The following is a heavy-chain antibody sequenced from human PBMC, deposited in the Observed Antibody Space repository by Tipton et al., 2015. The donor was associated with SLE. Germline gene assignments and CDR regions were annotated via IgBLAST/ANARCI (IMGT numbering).Heavy chain of an antibody. Sequence: SLRLSCAASGFTFSSYSMNWVRQAPGKGLEWVSSISSSSSYIYYADSVKGRFTISRDNAKNSLYLQMNSLRAEDTAVYYCARDPMDFWSGPIAYYYGMDVWGQGTTVTVS. CDR2: ISSSSSYI. CDR1: GFTFSSYS. J-gene: IGHJ6*02. D-gene: IGHD3-3*01. V-gene: IGHV3-21*03. CDR3: ARDPMDFWSGPIAYYYGMDV.